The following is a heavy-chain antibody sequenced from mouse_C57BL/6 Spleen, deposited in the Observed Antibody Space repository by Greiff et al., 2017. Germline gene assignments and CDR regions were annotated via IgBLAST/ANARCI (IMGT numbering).Heavy chain of an antibody. CDR3: AIASTGTRAWFAY. CDR2: IDPSDSYT. J-gene: IGHJ3*01. Sequence: QVQLQQPGAELVRPGTSVKLSCKASGYTLTSYWMHWVKQRPGKGLEWIGVIDPSDSYTNYNQKFKGKATLTVDTSSSPAYLQLSSLTSEDSAVYFFAIASTGTRAWFAYWGQGTLVTVSA. V-gene: IGHV1-59*01. D-gene: IGHD4-1*02. CDR1: GYTLTSYW.